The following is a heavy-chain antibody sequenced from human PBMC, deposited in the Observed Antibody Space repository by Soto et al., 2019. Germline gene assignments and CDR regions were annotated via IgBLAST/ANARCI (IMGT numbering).Heavy chain of an antibody. CDR3: AKDLNGQAYYYGSGSYFPFDY. CDR1: GFTFSSYG. Sequence: GGSLRLSCAASGFTFSSYGMHWVRQAPGKGLEWVAVISHDGSNKYYADSVKGRFTISRDNSKNTLYLQMNSLRAEDTAVYYCAKDLNGQAYYYGSGSYFPFDYWGQGTLVTVSS. CDR2: ISHDGSNK. V-gene: IGHV3-30*18. J-gene: IGHJ4*02. D-gene: IGHD3-10*01.